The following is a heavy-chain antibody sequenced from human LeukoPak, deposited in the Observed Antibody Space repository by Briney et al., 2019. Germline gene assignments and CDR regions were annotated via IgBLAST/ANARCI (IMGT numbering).Heavy chain of an antibody. Sequence: TGGSLRLSCATSGFTFSNFWMSWVRQAPGRGLEWVANIHPEGNEKYHVESVKGRFTISRDNTRDLLFLQMNGLRVEDTAVYYCARGDDFSGDHWGQGTLVTVSS. CDR3: ARGDDFSGDH. J-gene: IGHJ4*02. CDR1: GFTFSNFW. D-gene: IGHD1-1*01. CDR2: IHPEGNEK. V-gene: IGHV3-7*04.